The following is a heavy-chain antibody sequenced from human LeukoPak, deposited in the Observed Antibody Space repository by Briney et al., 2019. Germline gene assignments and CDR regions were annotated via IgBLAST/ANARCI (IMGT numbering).Heavy chain of an antibody. CDR2: IIPILGIA. CDR1: GGTFSSYA. V-gene: IGHV1-69*04. D-gene: IGHD5-18*01. J-gene: IGHJ6*03. Sequence: ASVKVSCKASGGTFSSYAISWVRQAPGRGLEWMGRIIPILGIANYAQKFQGRVTITADKSTSTAYMELSSLRSEDTAVYYCARDGDTALDYMDVWGKGTTVTVSS. CDR3: ARDGDTALDYMDV.